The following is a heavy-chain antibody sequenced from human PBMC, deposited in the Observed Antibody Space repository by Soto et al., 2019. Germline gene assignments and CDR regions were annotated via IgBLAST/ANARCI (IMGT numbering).Heavy chain of an antibody. CDR2: IGGTDGDSDGVP. D-gene: IGHD7-27*01. Sequence: VQLLESGGDLVQPGGSLILSCVASGFILNNYAMSWVRQAPGKGLEWVPTIGGTDGDSDGVPWYEDSVKGRFTISRDSSANTLFLHMDNLRAEDSALYYCVKRGRNWGAFDFWGQGTTVVVSS. CDR1: GFILNNYA. J-gene: IGHJ3*01. CDR3: VKRGRNWGAFDF. V-gene: IGHV3-23*01.